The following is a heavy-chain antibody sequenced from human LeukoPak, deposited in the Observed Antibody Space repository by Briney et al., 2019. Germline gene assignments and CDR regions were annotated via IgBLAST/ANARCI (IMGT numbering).Heavy chain of an antibody. V-gene: IGHV1-69*05. CDR3: ARSYLVFNRFDP. CDR1: GGTFNNYA. Sequence: SVKVSCKASGGTFNNYAISWVRQARGQGLEWMGGVIPVFATTNYTQTFQGRVTITTDESTNTVYMEMRNLTTDDTTVYYWARSYLVFNRFDPWGQGTQVTVSS. CDR2: VIPVFATT. J-gene: IGHJ5*02. D-gene: IGHD6-13*01.